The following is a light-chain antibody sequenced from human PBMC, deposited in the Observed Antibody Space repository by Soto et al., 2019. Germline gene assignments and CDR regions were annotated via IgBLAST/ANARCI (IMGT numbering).Light chain of an antibody. Sequence: QSVLTQPPSVSASPGEKVTISCSGRTSNIVNNFVSWYRQFPGTAPQLLIHDNNKRPSGIPERFSGSKGGSSATLGITGLHTGDEALYYCGTWDYSLTAFVFGGGTKLTVL. CDR3: GTWDYSLTAFV. CDR1: TSNIVNNF. CDR2: DNN. V-gene: IGLV1-51*01. J-gene: IGLJ2*01.